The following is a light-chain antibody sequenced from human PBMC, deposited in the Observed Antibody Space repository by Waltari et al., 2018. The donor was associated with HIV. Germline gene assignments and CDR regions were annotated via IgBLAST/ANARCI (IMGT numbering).Light chain of an antibody. CDR3: QQYLSTPWT. V-gene: IGKV4-1*01. Sequence: DIVMTQSPDSLAVSLGERATINCKSGRNILYRSFNRNYLAWYQQKPAQPPKLLIYWSSTRESGVPDRFSGSGSGTNFTLTISSLQAEDVAVYYCQQYLSTPWTFGQGTRVELK. CDR2: WSS. CDR1: RNILYRSFNRNY. J-gene: IGKJ1*01.